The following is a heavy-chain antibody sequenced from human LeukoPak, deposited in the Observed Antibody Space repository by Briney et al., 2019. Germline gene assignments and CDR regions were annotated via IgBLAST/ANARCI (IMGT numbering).Heavy chain of an antibody. Sequence: SVKVSCKASGGTFSSYAISWVRQAPGQGLEWMGGIIPIFGTANYAQKFQGRVTITADESTSTAYMELSSLRSEDTAVYYCAIAEPIASAGLFDYWGQGTLVTVSS. CDR2: IIPIFGTA. J-gene: IGHJ4*02. CDR3: AIAEPIASAGLFDY. CDR1: GGTFSSYA. D-gene: IGHD6-13*01. V-gene: IGHV1-69*13.